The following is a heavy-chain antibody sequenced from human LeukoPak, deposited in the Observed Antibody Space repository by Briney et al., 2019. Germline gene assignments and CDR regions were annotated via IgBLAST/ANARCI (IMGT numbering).Heavy chain of an antibody. V-gene: IGHV4-61*01. CDR3: ARGTLTGRVVYLDY. Sequence: PSETLSLTCTVSGGSVSSGSYFWSWIRQAPGKGLEWIGYIYYSGSTNYNSSPKSRVTISLDTSKNQFSLKLSSVTAADTAVYYCARGTLTGRVVYLDYWGQGTLVTVSS. CDR2: IYYSGST. J-gene: IGHJ4*02. CDR1: GGSVSSGSYF. D-gene: IGHD3-9*01.